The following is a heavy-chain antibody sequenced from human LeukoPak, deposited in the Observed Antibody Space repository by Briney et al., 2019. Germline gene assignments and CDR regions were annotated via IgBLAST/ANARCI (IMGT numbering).Heavy chain of an antibody. CDR3: ARVEALYHLPTH. CDR1: GYTFTSYG. V-gene: IGHV1-2*02. CDR2: IIPNSGDT. J-gene: IGHJ4*02. D-gene: IGHD6-6*01. Sequence: ASVKVSCKASGYTFTSYGISWVRQAPGQGLEWMGWIIPNSGDTKYAQKFQGRVTMTRDTSISTAYLELTRLRSDDAAFYYCARVEALYHLPTHWGQGTLVTVSS.